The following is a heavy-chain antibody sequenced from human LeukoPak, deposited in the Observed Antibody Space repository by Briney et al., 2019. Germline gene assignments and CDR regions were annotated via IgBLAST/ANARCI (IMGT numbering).Heavy chain of an antibody. V-gene: IGHV3-21*01. CDR2: ISSSSGYI. Sequence: GGSLRLSCAASGFTFRSYSMNWVRQAPGKGLEWVSSISSSSGYIYYADSVKGRFTISRDNSKNTLYLQMNSLRAEDTAVYYCARVGDYYGSRSYDYGYYYYYGMDVWGQGPTVTVSS. CDR1: GFTFRSYS. J-gene: IGHJ6*02. CDR3: ARVGDYYGSRSYDYGYYYYYGMDV. D-gene: IGHD3-10*01.